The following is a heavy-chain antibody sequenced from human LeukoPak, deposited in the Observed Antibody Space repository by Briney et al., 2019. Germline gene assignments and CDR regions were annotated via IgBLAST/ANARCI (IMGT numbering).Heavy chain of an antibody. CDR2: INPNSGGT. V-gene: IGHV1-2*02. CDR1: GYTFTGYY. J-gene: IGHJ4*02. D-gene: IGHD6-13*01. CDR3: ARDELAAAQPDY. Sequence: ASVKVSCKASGYTFTGYYMHWVRQAPGQGLAWMGWINPNSGGTNYAQKFQGRVTMTRDTSISTAYMELSRLRSDDTAVYYCARDELAAAQPDYWGQGTLVTVSS.